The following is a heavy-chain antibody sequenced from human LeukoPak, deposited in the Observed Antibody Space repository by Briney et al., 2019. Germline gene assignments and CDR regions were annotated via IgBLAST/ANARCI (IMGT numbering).Heavy chain of an antibody. D-gene: IGHD1-26*01. CDR3: ASSGSYRFDY. Sequence: GGSLRLSCAASGFTFSSYSMNWVRQAPGRGLEWVSHITASGTAMFYADSVKGRFTISRDNAKNSLYLQMNSLRDKDTAVYYCASSGSYRFDYWGQGTLVTVSS. CDR2: ITASGTAM. V-gene: IGHV3-48*02. CDR1: GFTFSSYS. J-gene: IGHJ4*02.